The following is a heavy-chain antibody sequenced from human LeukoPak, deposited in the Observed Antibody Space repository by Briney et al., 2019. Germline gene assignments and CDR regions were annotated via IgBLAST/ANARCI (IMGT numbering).Heavy chain of an antibody. CDR3: AKLQGSSSWNECGY. J-gene: IGHJ4*02. Sequence: GGSLRLSCAASGFTFDDYAMHWVRQAPGKGLEWVSGISWNSGSIGYADSVKGRFTISRDNAKNSLYLQMNSLRAEDTALYYCAKLQGSSSWNECGYWGQGTLVTVSS. V-gene: IGHV3-9*01. D-gene: IGHD6-13*01. CDR2: ISWNSGSI. CDR1: GFTFDDYA.